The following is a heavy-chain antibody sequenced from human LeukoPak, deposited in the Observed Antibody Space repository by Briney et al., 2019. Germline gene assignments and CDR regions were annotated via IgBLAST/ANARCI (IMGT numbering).Heavy chain of an antibody. D-gene: IGHD1-26*01. V-gene: IGHV4-59*01. CDR1: GGSIRSYY. CDR2: IYYSGST. J-gene: IGHJ3*02. CDR3: ARDKAGATKGAFDI. Sequence: SETLSLTCTVSGGSIRSYYWSWIRQPPGKGLEWIGYIYYSGSTNYNPSLKSRVTISVDTSKNQFSLKLSSVTAADTAVYYCARDKAGATKGAFDIWGQGTMVTVSS.